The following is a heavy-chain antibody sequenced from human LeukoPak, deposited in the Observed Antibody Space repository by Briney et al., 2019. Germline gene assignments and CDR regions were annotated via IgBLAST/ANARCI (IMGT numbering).Heavy chain of an antibody. CDR3: ARGRGDSSSWYFDY. J-gene: IGHJ4*02. D-gene: IGHD6-13*01. Sequence: GGSLRLSCAASGFTFSSYGMSWVRQAPGKGLEWASAISGSGGSTYYADSVKGRFTISRDNSKNTLYLQMNSLRAEDTAVYYCARGRGDSSSWYFDYWGQGTLVTVSS. V-gene: IGHV3-23*01. CDR2: ISGSGGST. CDR1: GFTFSSYG.